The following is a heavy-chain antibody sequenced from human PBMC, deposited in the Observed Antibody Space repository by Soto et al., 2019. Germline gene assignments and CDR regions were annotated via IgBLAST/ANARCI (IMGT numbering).Heavy chain of an antibody. J-gene: IGHJ6*02. V-gene: IGHV4-30-4*01. CDR3: ARGGTVTSHYYYYYGMDV. CDR1: GGSISSGDYF. Sequence: LSLTSTVGGGSISSGDYFWSLIRHPPGKGLEWIGYIYYSGSTYYNPSLRSRVTISVDTSKNQFSLKLSSVTAADTAVYYCARGGTVTSHYYYYYGMDVWGQGTTVTVYS. CDR2: IYYSGST. D-gene: IGHD4-17*01.